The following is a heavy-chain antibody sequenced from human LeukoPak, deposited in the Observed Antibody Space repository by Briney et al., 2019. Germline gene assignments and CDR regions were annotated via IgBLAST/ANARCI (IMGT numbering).Heavy chain of an antibody. CDR2: ISAYNGNT. CDR3: ARARFSTVNWFDP. D-gene: IGHD3-3*01. CDR1: GYTFTSYG. V-gene: IGHV1-18*01. J-gene: IGHJ5*02. Sequence: AASVTVSCKASGYTFTSYGISWVRQAPGQGLEWMGWISAYNGNTNYAQKLQGRVTMTTDTSTSTAYMELRSLRSDDTAVYYCARARFSTVNWFDPWGQGTLVTVSS.